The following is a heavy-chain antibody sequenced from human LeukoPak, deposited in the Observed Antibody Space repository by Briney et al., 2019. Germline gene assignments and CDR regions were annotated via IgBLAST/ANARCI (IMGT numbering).Heavy chain of an antibody. Sequence: SETLSLTCTVSGGSISTSNYYWGWIRQPPGKGLEWIGNIFYSGSTYYGPSLKSRLTISVDTSKNQFSLRLSSVTAADTAVYYCARDQGYNWGQGTLVTVSS. J-gene: IGHJ4*02. D-gene: IGHD6-13*01. CDR3: ARDQGYN. CDR2: IFYSGST. V-gene: IGHV4-39*07. CDR1: GGSISTSNYY.